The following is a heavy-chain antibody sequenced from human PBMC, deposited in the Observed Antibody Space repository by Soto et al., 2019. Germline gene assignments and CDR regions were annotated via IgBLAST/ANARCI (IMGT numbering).Heavy chain of an antibody. D-gene: IGHD2-2*01. J-gene: IGHJ3*02. Sequence: SETLSLTCAFYGGPFGGYYWSWMRQPPGKGLEWIGEINHSGSTNYNPSLKSRVTISVDTSKNQFSLKLSSVTAADTAVYYCARGRRGVVVPAAGRAFDIWGQGTMVT. CDR1: GGPFGGYY. CDR3: ARGRRGVVVPAAGRAFDI. V-gene: IGHV4-34*01. CDR2: INHSGST.